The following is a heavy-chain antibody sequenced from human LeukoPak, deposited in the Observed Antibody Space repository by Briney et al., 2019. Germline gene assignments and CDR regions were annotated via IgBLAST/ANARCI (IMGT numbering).Heavy chain of an antibody. V-gene: IGHV4-4*07. CDR2: IYTSGST. D-gene: IGHD1-26*01. J-gene: IGHJ6*03. Sequence: PSETLSLTCTVSGGSISSYYWSWIRQPAGKGLEWIGRIYTSGSTNYNPSLKSRVTMSVDTSKNQFSLKLSSVTAADTAVYYRARDWSGGDYYYYYYMDVWGKGTTVTVSS. CDR1: GGSISSYY. CDR3: ARDWSGGDYYYYYYMDV.